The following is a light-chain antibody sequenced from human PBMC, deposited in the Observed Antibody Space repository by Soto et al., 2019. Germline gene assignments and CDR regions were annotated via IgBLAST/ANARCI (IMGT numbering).Light chain of an antibody. J-gene: IGLJ1*01. V-gene: IGLV2-14*01. CDR1: SSDVGGYNY. Sequence: QSALTQPASVSGSPGQSITISCTGTSSDVGGYNYVSWYQQHPGKAPKLMIYEVSNRPSGVSNRFSGSKSGNTASLTISGLHAEDEADYYCSSYTSSSTLGVFGTGTKLTAL. CDR3: SSYTSSSTLGV. CDR2: EVS.